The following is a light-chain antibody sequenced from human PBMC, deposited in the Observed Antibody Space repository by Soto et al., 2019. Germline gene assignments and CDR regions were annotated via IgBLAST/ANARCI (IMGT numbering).Light chain of an antibody. CDR3: AAWDDSLNGVV. J-gene: IGLJ2*01. Sequence: HSVLTQPPSASGTPGQTIAISCSGGSSNIGSHTVNWYQQLPGTAPRLLIYSNTQRPSGVPDRFSGSKSGTSASLAISGLQSEYEGDYYCAAWDDSLNGVVFGGGTKVTVL. V-gene: IGLV1-44*01. CDR2: SNT. CDR1: SSNIGSHT.